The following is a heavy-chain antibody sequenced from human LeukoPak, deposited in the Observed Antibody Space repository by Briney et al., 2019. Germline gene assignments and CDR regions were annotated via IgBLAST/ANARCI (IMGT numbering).Heavy chain of an antibody. CDR3: ARRGLAGPPNY. Sequence: SETLSLTCTVSGGSISSSSYYWGWIRQPPGKGLEWIGSIYYSGSTYYNPSLKSRVTISVDTSKNQFSLKLSSVTAADTAVYYCARRGLAGPPNYWGQGTLVTVSS. CDR1: GGSISSSSYY. J-gene: IGHJ4*02. D-gene: IGHD6-13*01. CDR2: IYYSGST. V-gene: IGHV4-39*01.